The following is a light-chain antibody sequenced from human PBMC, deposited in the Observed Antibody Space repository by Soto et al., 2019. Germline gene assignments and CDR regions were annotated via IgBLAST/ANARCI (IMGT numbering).Light chain of an antibody. V-gene: IGKV1-5*03. Sequence: IQMTHSPSTLSGSLGDSVIITCRASQTIRSWLAWYQQKPGKAPKLLIYKASTLKSGVPSRFSGSGSGTEFTLTISSLQPDDFATYYCQHYNSYSEAFGQGTKVDIK. CDR3: QHYNSYSEA. J-gene: IGKJ1*01. CDR2: KAS. CDR1: QTIRSW.